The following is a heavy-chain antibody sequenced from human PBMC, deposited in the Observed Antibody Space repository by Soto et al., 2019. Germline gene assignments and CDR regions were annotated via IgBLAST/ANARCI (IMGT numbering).Heavy chain of an antibody. CDR2: ISGSGGST. D-gene: IGHD6-6*01. V-gene: IGHV3-23*01. CDR3: AKDYSSSPGLFDY. CDR1: GFTFSSYA. J-gene: IGHJ4*02. Sequence: GGSLRLSCAASGFTFSSYAMSWVRQAPGKGLEWVSAISGSGGSTYYADSVKGRFTISRDNSKNTLYLQMNSLRAEDTAVYYSAKDYSSSPGLFDYWGQGTLVTVSS.